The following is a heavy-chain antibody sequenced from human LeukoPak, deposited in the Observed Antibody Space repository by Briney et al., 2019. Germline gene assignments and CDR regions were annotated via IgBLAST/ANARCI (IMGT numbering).Heavy chain of an antibody. CDR2: ISYDGSNK. V-gene: IGHV3-30*18. J-gene: IGHJ6*03. CDR1: GFTFSSYG. Sequence: GGSLRLSCAASGFTFSSYGMHWVRQAPGKGLEWVALISYDGSNKYYADSVKGRFTISRDNSKNTLYLQMNSLRDEDTAVYYCAKPAYAGYYYYMDVWGKGTTVTVSS. CDR3: AKPAYAGYYYYMDV. D-gene: IGHD3-16*01.